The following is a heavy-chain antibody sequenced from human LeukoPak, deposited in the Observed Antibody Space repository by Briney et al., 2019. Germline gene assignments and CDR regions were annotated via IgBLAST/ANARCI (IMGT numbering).Heavy chain of an antibody. Sequence: PGGSLRLSCAASAFTFSSYTMTWVRQAPGKGLEWVSSISRSGDYIFYADSVRGRFTISRDNAKNSLYLQMTSLRAEDTAVYYCAKDRLVGGSDRHPLDYRGQGTLVTVSS. CDR1: AFTFSSYT. J-gene: IGHJ4*02. CDR2: ISRSGDYI. CDR3: AKDRLVGGSDRHPLDY. V-gene: IGHV3-21*01. D-gene: IGHD1-26*01.